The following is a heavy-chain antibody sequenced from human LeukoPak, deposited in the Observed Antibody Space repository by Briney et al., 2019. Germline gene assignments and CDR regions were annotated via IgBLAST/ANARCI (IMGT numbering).Heavy chain of an antibody. CDR2: FDPEDGET. Sequence: GASVKVSCKVSGYTLTELSMHWVRQAPGKGLEWMGGFDPEDGETIYAQKFQGRVTMTEDTSTDTAYMEPSSLRSEDTAVYYCATDLIWSAQLCGSTTGGFDYWGQGTLVTVSS. V-gene: IGHV1-24*01. CDR3: ATDLIWSAQLCGSTTGGFDY. J-gene: IGHJ4*02. D-gene: IGHD5-18*01. CDR1: GYTLTELS.